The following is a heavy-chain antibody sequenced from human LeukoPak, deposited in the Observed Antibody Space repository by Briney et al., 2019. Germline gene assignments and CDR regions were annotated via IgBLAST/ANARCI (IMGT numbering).Heavy chain of an antibody. V-gene: IGHV3-30-3*02. CDR2: ISYDGSNK. CDR3: AKTRGYSYGRGDY. Sequence: GGSLRLSCAASGFTFSSYAMHWVRQAPGKGLEWVAVISYDGSNKYYADSVKGRFTISRDNSKNTLYLQMNSLRAEDTAVYYCAKTRGYSYGRGDYWGQGTLVTVSS. D-gene: IGHD5-18*01. CDR1: GFTFSSYA. J-gene: IGHJ4*02.